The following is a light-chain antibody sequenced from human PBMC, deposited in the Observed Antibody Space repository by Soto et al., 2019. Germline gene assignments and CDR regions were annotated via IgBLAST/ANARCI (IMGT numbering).Light chain of an antibody. CDR1: QSVSNY. J-gene: IGKJ2*01. V-gene: IGKV3-11*01. Sequence: EIVLTQSPATLSLSPGERATLSCRASQSVSNYLAWYQQKPGQAPRPLIYDASNRATGIPARFSGSGSGTDFTLTISSLEPEDFAVYYCQQRSNWPPYTFGQGTKLEIK. CDR3: QQRSNWPPYT. CDR2: DAS.